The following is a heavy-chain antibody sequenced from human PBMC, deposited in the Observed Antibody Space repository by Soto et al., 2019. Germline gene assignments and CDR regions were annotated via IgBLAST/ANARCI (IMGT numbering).Heavy chain of an antibody. CDR3: ARGPTGTTYWFDP. J-gene: IGHJ5*02. CDR2: IIISSSYI. D-gene: IGHD1-1*01. V-gene: IGHV3-21*01. CDR1: GFTFISYS. Sequence: GGSLRLSCAASGFTFISYSINGVRQAPGKGREWVLTIIISSSYIYYADSVKGRFTISRDNAKNSLYLQMNSLRAEDTAVYYCARGPTGTTYWFDPWGQGTLVTVSS.